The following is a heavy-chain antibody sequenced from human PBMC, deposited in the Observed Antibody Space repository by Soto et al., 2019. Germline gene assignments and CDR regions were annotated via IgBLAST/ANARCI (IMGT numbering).Heavy chain of an antibody. D-gene: IGHD6-13*01. CDR2: IYYSGST. Sequence: SETLSLTCTVSGGAISSYYWSWILQPPGKGLEWIGYIYYSGSTNYNPSLKSRVTISVDTSKNQFSLKLSSVTAADTAVYYCARGLAAEFYYYYYMDVWGKGTTVTVSS. CDR1: GGAISSYY. V-gene: IGHV4-59*01. CDR3: ARGLAAEFYYYYYMDV. J-gene: IGHJ6*03.